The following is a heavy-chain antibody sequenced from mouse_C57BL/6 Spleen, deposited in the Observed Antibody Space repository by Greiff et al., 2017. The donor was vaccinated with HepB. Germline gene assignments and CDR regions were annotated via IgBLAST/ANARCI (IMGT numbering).Heavy chain of an antibody. V-gene: IGHV1-72*01. D-gene: IGHD2-2*01. Sequence: QVHVKQPGAELVKPGASVKLSCKASGYTFTSYWMHWVKQRPGRGLEWIGRIDPNSGGTKYNEKFKSKATLTVDKPSSTAYMQLSSLTSEDSAVYYCARGYGYDEGYAMDYWGQGTSVTVSS. J-gene: IGHJ4*01. CDR3: ARGYGYDEGYAMDY. CDR1: GYTFTSYW. CDR2: IDPNSGGT.